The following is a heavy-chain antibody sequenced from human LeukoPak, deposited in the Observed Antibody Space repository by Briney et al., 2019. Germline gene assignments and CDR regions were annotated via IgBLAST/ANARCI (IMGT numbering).Heavy chain of an antibody. D-gene: IGHD3-22*01. CDR1: GFTFSSYA. V-gene: IGHV3-7*01. Sequence: HPGGSLRLSCAASGFTFSSYAMHWVRQAPGKGLEWVANINQDGSEEYYLDSVKGRFTISRDNAKNSLYLHMNSLGAKDTAVYFCAREGFYDRSRYSEYYFDYWGLGTLVTVSS. J-gene: IGHJ4*02. CDR3: AREGFYDRSRYSEYYFDY. CDR2: INQDGSEE.